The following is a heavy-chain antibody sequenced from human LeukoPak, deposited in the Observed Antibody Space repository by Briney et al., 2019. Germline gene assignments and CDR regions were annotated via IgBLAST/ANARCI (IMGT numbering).Heavy chain of an antibody. V-gene: IGHV4-34*01. CDR3: ARSVIDCSSTSCYTKWFDP. J-gene: IGHJ5*02. CDR2: INHSGST. CDR1: GGSFSGYY. Sequence: SETLSLTCAVYGGSFSGYYWSWIRQPPGKGLEWIGEINHSGSTNYNPSLKSRVTISVDTSKDQFSLKLSSVTAADTAVYYCARSVIDCSSTSCYTKWFDPWGQGTLVTVSS. D-gene: IGHD2-2*02.